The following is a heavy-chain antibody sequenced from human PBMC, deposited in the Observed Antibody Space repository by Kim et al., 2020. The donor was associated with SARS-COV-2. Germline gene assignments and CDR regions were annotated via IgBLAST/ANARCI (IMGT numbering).Heavy chain of an antibody. D-gene: IGHD2-21*01. CDR2: IGSEENSAYI. CDR3: ARHRDGLNPFDY. J-gene: IGHJ4*02. V-gene: IGHV3-21*01. Sequence: GGSLRLSCAASGFTFSSYSMNWVRQAPGKGLEWVSSIGSEENSAYIYYVDSVKGRFTISRDNDKNSLYLQINSLRAEDTAVYYCARHRDGLNPFDYWGQGTLVIVSS. CDR1: GFTFSSYS.